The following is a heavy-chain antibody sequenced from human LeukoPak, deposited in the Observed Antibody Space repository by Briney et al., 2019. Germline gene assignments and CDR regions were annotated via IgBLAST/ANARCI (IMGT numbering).Heavy chain of an antibody. J-gene: IGHJ3*02. D-gene: IGHD1-26*01. Sequence: GGSLRLSCAASGFTFSSYAMHWVRQAPGKGLEWVAVISYDGSTKYYADSVKGRFTISRDDSKNMLFLQMNSLRVEDTAVYYCARGSYSGSYYAGPNALDIWGQGTMVTVSS. CDR2: ISYDGSTK. V-gene: IGHV3-30-3*01. CDR3: ARGSYSGSYYAGPNALDI. CDR1: GFTFSSYA.